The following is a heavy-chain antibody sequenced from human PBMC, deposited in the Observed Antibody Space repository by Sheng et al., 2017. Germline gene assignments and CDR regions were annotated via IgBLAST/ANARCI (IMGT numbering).Heavy chain of an antibody. D-gene: IGHD3-10*01. J-gene: IGHJ4*01. Sequence: QLQLQESGPGLVKPSETLSLTCTVSGGSISSSSYYWGWIRQPPGKGLEWIGTIYYSGRTYYNPSLNSRVTISLDTSKTQFSLKLSSVTAADTAVYYCASRFGGARSLTKYYFDYWGHGTLVTVSS. CDR1: GGSISSSSYY. CDR2: IYYSGRT. CDR3: ASRFGGARSLTKYYFDY. V-gene: IGHV4-39*07.